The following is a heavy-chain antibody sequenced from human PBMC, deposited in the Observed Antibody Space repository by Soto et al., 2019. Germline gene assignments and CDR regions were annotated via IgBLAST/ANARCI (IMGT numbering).Heavy chain of an antibody. CDR3: ARGSPGVDTAMGRFMDV. J-gene: IGHJ6*02. CDR2: INHSGST. Sequence: PLETLSLTCAVYGASFSGYYWSLIRQPPGKGLEWIGEINHSGSTNYNPSLKSRVTISVDTSKNQFSLKLSSVTAADTAVYYCARGSPGVDTAMGRFMDVWGQGTTVTVSS. V-gene: IGHV4-34*01. CDR1: GASFSGYY. D-gene: IGHD5-18*01.